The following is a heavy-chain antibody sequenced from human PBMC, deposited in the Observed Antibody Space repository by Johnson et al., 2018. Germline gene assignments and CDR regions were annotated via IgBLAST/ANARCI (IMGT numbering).Heavy chain of an antibody. CDR1: GFTFSSYG. Sequence: QVQLVECGGGVVQPGRSLRLACAASGFTFSSYGMHWVRQAPGKGLAWVAVISYDGSNKYYADPVKGRFTISRDNSKNTLYLQMNSLRAEDTALYYCAKAYSSGWYTPDAFDIWGQGTMVTVSS. V-gene: IGHV3-30*18. CDR3: AKAYSSGWYTPDAFDI. J-gene: IGHJ3*02. CDR2: ISYDGSNK. D-gene: IGHD6-19*01.